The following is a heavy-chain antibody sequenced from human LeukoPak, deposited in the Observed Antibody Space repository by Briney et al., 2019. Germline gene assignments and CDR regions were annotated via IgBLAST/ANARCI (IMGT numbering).Heavy chain of an antibody. CDR3: AKRRAYNSGYYFDY. CDR2: ISYDGGYK. CDR1: GFTFSSYA. Sequence: GGSLRLSCAASGFTFSSYAMFWVRQAPGKGLEWVAGISYDGGYKNYADSVKGRFTISRDNSKNTLYLQMNSLRAEDTAVYYCAKRRAYNSGYYFDYWGQGTLVTVSS. D-gene: IGHD3-22*01. J-gene: IGHJ4*02. V-gene: IGHV3-30-3*02.